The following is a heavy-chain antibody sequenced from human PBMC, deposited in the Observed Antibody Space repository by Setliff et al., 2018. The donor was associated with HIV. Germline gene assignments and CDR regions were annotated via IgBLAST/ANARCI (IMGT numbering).Heavy chain of an antibody. CDR3: AGAITFGGVIVH. CDR2: IYYSGST. CDR1: GGSISSYY. J-gene: IGHJ4*02. D-gene: IGHD3-16*02. Sequence: SETLSLTCTVSGGSISSYYWSWIRQPPGKGLEWIGYIYYSGSTNYNPSLKSRVTIPVDTSKNQFSLKLSSVTAADTAVYYCAGAITFGGVIVHWGQGTLVTVSS. V-gene: IGHV4-59*01.